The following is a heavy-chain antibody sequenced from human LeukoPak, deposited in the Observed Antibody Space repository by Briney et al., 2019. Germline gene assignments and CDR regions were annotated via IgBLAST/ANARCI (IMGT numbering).Heavy chain of an antibody. V-gene: IGHV3-30-3*01. D-gene: IGHD3-10*01. CDR1: GFTFSNYA. J-gene: IGHJ4*02. Sequence: GRSLRLSCAATGFTFSNYAIHWGRQAPGKGLEWVAFISDDGSRQHYADSVKGRFTISRDNSKNTLNLQMNTLRAEDTAVYYCVKDRTGTYTLDYWGQGTLVTVSS. CDR2: ISDDGSRQ. CDR3: VKDRTGTYTLDY.